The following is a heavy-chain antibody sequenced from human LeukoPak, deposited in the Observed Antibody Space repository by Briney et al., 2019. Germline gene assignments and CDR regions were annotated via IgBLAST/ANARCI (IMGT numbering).Heavy chain of an antibody. J-gene: IGHJ4*02. CDR2: IFYDGST. V-gene: IGHV4-59*11. Sequence: SETLSLTCTVSGASISSHYWSWVRQPPGKGLEWIGYIFYDGSTNYNPSLKSRVTISVDTSKNQFSLKLSSVTAADTAVYYCARSRSFSTVTLYLAYWGQGTLVTVSS. D-gene: IGHD4-17*01. CDR3: ARSRSFSTVTLYLAY. CDR1: GASISSHY.